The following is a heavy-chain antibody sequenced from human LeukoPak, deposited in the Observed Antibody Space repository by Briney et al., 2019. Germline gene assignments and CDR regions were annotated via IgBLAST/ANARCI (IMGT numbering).Heavy chain of an antibody. V-gene: IGHV3-30*04. Sequence: PGGSLRLSCAASGFTFSSYAMHWVRQAPGKGLEWVAVISYDGSNKYYADSVKGRFTISRDNSKNTLYLQMNSLRAEDTAVYYCARGVTRYCSSTSCYYFDYWGQGTLVTVSS. D-gene: IGHD2-2*01. CDR2: ISYDGSNK. CDR1: GFTFSSYA. J-gene: IGHJ4*02. CDR3: ARGVTRYCSSTSCYYFDY.